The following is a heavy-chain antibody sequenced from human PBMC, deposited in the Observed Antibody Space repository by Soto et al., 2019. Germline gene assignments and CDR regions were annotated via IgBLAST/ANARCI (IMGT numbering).Heavy chain of an antibody. CDR3: ARELWGYCGDDCYPLAV. CDR1: CGFIVSGY. V-gene: IGHV4-59*01. D-gene: IGHD2-21*02. J-gene: IGHJ6*02. CDR2: MYNTGST. Sequence: SAALSSTCAFSCGFIVSGYWCLILQPPGKGLEWIGYMYNTGSTIYNPTLKSRVTISVDTSKNQFSLKLNSVTAADTAVYYCARELWGYCGDDCYPLAVSGQGTTVTVS.